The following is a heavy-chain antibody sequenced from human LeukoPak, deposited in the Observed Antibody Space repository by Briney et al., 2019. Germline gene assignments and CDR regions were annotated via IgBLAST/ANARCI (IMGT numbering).Heavy chain of an antibody. Sequence: GWSLRLSCAASGFTFSSYSMNWVRQAPGKWREWVSSISSSSRYIYYADSVKGRFTIPRDKAKNSLYLQMNSLRAEDTAVYYCARVGSRRTTALDYWGQGTLVTVSS. V-gene: IGHV3-21*01. CDR3: ARVGSRRTTALDY. CDR1: GFTFSSYS. D-gene: IGHD4-17*01. CDR2: ISSSSRYI. J-gene: IGHJ4*02.